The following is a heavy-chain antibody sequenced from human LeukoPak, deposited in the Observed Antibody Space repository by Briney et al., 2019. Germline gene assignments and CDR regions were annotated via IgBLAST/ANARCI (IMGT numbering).Heavy chain of an antibody. D-gene: IGHD6-19*01. CDR1: GGSFSGYY. CDR3: ARGGVAGTWYYFDY. J-gene: IGHJ4*02. V-gene: IGHV4-34*01. CDR2: INHSGST. Sequence: PSETLSLTCAVYGGSFSGYYWSWIRQPPGKGLEWIGEINHSGSTNYNPSLKSRVTISVDTSKNQFSLKLSSVTAADTAVYYCARGGVAGTWYYFDYWGQGTLVTVPS.